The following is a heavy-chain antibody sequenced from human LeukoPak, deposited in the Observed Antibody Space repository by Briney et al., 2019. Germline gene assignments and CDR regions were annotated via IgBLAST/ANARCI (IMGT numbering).Heavy chain of an antibody. V-gene: IGHV4-39*01. CDR3: ARRPTVTVPHFDY. CDR2: VYYSGST. Sequence: ASETLSLTCTVSGDSISTSNYYWGWIRQPPGKGLEWIGNVYYSGSTHYNPSLKSRVSISVDTSKNQFSLKLSSVTAADTAVYYCARRPTVTVPHFDYWGQGTLVTVSS. J-gene: IGHJ4*02. D-gene: IGHD4-17*01. CDR1: GDSISTSNYY.